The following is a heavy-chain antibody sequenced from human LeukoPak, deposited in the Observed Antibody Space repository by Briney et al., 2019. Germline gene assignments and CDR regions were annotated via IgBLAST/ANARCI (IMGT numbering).Heavy chain of an antibody. CDR2: IKQDGSEK. CDR3: AREGLLDTASNWFDP. CDR1: GFTFSSYW. D-gene: IGHD5-18*01. Sequence: PGGSLRLSCAASGFTFSSYWMSWVRQAPGKGLEWVANIKQDGSEKYYVDSVKGRFTISRDNAKNSLYLQMNSLRAEDTAVYYCAREGLLDTASNWFDPWGQGTLVTVSS. J-gene: IGHJ5*02. V-gene: IGHV3-7*01.